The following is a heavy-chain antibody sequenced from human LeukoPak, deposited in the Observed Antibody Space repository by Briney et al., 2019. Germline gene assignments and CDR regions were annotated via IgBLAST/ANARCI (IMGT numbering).Heavy chain of an antibody. V-gene: IGHV3-7*01. D-gene: IGHD1-7*01. J-gene: IGHJ4*02. CDR1: GFTFTTYW. CDR2: IKYDGSEI. CDR3: ARDRKLRVGGGNYDY. Sequence: GESLRLSCAASGFTFTTYWMSWVRQAPGKGLEWVANIKYDGSEIYYVDSVKGRFTISRDNAKNSLYLEMNSLRAEDTAVYYCARDRKLRVGGGNYDYWGQGTLVTVSS.